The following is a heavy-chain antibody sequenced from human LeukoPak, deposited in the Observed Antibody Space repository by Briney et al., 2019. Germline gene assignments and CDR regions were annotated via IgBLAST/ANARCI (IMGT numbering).Heavy chain of an antibody. CDR1: GGSFSGYY. J-gene: IGHJ5*02. Sequence: SETLSLTCAVYGGSFSGYYLSWIRQPPGKGLEWIGEINHSGSTNYNPSLKSRVTISVDTSKNQFSLKLSSVTAADTAVYYCARGGGDGSPWGQGTLVTVSS. CDR2: INHSGST. V-gene: IGHV4-34*01. D-gene: IGHD5-24*01. CDR3: ARGGGDGSP.